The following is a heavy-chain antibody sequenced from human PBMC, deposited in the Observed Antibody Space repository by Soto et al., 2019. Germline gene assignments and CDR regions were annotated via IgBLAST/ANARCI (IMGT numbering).Heavy chain of an antibody. CDR1: GYTFTGYY. Sequence: ASVKVSCKASGYTFTGYYMHWVRQAPGQGLEWMGWINPNSGGTNYAQKFQGWVAMTRDTSISTAYMELSRLRSDDTAVYYCARDVGGTGDNAFDIWGQGTMVTVSS. J-gene: IGHJ3*02. CDR3: ARDVGGTGDNAFDI. D-gene: IGHD7-27*01. CDR2: INPNSGGT. V-gene: IGHV1-2*04.